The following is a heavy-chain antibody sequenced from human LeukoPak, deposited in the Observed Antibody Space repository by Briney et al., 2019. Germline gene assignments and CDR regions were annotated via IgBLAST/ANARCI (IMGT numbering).Heavy chain of an antibody. D-gene: IGHD1-26*01. V-gene: IGHV4-4*07. CDR1: GGSISSYY. CDR3: ARENSGSYREFDY. Sequence: SETLSLTCTVSGGSISSYYWTWIRQPAGKGLEWIGRSYPSGSTNYNPSLNRRVTISVDTSKNQFSLKLSSVTAADTAVYYCARENSGSYREFDYWGQGTLVTVSS. CDR2: SYPSGST. J-gene: IGHJ4*02.